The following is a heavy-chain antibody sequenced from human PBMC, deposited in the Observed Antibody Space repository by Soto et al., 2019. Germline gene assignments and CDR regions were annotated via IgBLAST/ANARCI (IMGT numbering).Heavy chain of an antibody. CDR3: ARPNITSVLCGMDV. CDR1: GGTFSSYA. J-gene: IGHJ6*02. V-gene: IGHV1-69*13. CDR2: IIPIFGTA. D-gene: IGHD3-3*01. Sequence: AVKGSFKASGGTFSSYAISWVRQAPGQGLDWMGGIIPIFGTANYAQKFQGRVTITADESTSTAYMELSSLRSEDTAVYYCARPNITSVLCGMDVWGQWTRVTVSS.